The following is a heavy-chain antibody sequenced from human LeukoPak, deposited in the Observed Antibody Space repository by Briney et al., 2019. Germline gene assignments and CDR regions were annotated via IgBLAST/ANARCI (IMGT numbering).Heavy chain of an antibody. D-gene: IGHD1-26*01. J-gene: IGHJ5*02. CDR2: IYITGST. Sequence: PSETLSLTCTVSGGSITSYYWSWIRQSAGKGLEWIGRIYITGSTTYNPSLKSRVTMSLDTSKNQFSLKLSSVTAADTAVYYCARGGGGSYFSNWFDPWGQGTLVTVSS. CDR3: ARGGGGSYFSNWFDP. V-gene: IGHV4-4*07. CDR1: GGSITSYY.